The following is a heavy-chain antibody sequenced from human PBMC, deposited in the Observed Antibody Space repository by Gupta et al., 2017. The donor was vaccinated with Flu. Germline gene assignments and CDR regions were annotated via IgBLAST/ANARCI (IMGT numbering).Heavy chain of an antibody. V-gene: IGHV3-48*02. D-gene: IGHD1-7*01. CDR1: GFTLRTYT. CDR3: ARVNWNYNYFDY. CDR2: ISSSSTTV. Sequence: EVQLVESGGGLVQPGGSLRLSCAASGFTLRTYTMTWVRQAPGKGLDWVSYISSSSTTVYYADSVKGRFTISRDNAKNSLYLQMNSLRDEDTAVYYCARVNWNYNYFDYWGQGALVTGSS. J-gene: IGHJ4*02.